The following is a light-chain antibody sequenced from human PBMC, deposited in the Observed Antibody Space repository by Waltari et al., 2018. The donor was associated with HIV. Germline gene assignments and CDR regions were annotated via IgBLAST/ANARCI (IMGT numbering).Light chain of an antibody. J-gene: IGLJ1*01. V-gene: IGLV2-14*01. CDR3: SSYTSTYV. CDR1: SSDVGGYNY. CDR2: DVI. Sequence: ASVSGSPGQSITISCTGTSSDVGGYNYVSWYQQHPGKAPKLMIYDVINRPSGVSNRFSGSKSGNTASLTISGLQAEDEADYYCSSYTSTYVFGTGTKVTVL.